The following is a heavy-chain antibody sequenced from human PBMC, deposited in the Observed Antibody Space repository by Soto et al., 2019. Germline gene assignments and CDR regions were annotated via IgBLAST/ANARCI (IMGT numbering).Heavy chain of an antibody. V-gene: IGHV3-30*18. J-gene: IGHJ2*01. D-gene: IGHD5-12*01. Sequence: GGSLRLSCAASGFTFSSYGMHWVRQAPGKGLEWVAVISYDGSNKYYADSVKGRFTISRDNSKNTLYLQMNSLRAEDTAVYYCAKSSGYDGYCYFVLWGRGTLVTVSS. CDR3: AKSSGYDGYCYFVL. CDR1: GFTFSSYG. CDR2: ISYDGSNK.